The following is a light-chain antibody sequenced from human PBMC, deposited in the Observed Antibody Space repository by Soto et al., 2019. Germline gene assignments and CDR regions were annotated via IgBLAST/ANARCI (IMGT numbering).Light chain of an antibody. J-gene: IGKJ5*01. CDR3: QQYGSSSWT. CDR2: GAS. Sequence: EIVLTQSPGTLSLSPGERATLSCRANQSVSSNYLAWYQQKPGQAPRLLIYGASSRATGIPDRFSGSGSGADFTLTISRLEPEDFAVYYCQQYGSSSWTFGQGTRLEI. V-gene: IGKV3-20*01. CDR1: QSVSSNY.